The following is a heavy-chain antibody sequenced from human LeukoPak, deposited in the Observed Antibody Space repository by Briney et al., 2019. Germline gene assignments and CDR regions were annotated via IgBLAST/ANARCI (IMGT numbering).Heavy chain of an antibody. Sequence: SETLSLTCSVSGVSISSFYWSWIRQPPGKGLEWIGYIYTRGNTNSYPSLRHRVTISADTSGNHVSLKLTSVTAADTAVYYCAREEGNWFDPWGQGILVTVSS. CDR2: IYTRGNT. CDR3: AREEGNWFDP. CDR1: GVSISSFY. J-gene: IGHJ5*02. V-gene: IGHV4-59*01.